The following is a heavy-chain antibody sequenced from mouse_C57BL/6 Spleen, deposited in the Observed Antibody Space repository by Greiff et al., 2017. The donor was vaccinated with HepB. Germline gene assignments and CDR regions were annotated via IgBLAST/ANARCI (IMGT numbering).Heavy chain of an antibody. Sequence: VQLQQPGAELVKPGASVKLSCKASGYTFTSYWMQWVKQRPGQGLEWIGEIDPSDSYTNYNQKFKGKATLTVDTSSSTAYMQLSSLTSEDSAVYYCARKRNYGEDYWGQGTTLTVSS. CDR3: ARKRNYGEDY. V-gene: IGHV1-50*01. CDR2: IDPSDSYT. CDR1: GYTFTSYW. J-gene: IGHJ2*01. D-gene: IGHD1-1*01.